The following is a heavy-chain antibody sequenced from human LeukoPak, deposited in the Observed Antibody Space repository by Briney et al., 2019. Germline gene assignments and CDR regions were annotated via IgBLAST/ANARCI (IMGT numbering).Heavy chain of an antibody. V-gene: IGHV3-23*01. J-gene: IGHJ6*03. Sequence: GGSLRLSCAASGFTFSSYAMSWVRQAPGKGLEWVSAISGSGGSTYYADSVKGRFTISRDNSKNTLYLQMNSLRAEDTAVYYCARDSKWELPHQGDYYYYMDVWGKGTTVTISS. CDR3: ARDSKWELPHQGDYYYYMDV. D-gene: IGHD1-26*01. CDR1: GFTFSSYA. CDR2: ISGSGGST.